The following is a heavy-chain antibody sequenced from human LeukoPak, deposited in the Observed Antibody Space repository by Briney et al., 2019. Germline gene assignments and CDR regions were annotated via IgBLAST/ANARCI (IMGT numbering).Heavy chain of an antibody. Sequence: ASVKVSCKASGYTFTGYYMHWVRPAPGQGLEWMGWINPNSGGTNYAQKFQGRVTMTRDTSISTAYMELSRLRSDDTAVYYCARARGYSSSWTDYWGQGTLVTVSS. CDR3: ARARGYSSSWTDY. CDR1: GYTFTGYY. CDR2: INPNSGGT. D-gene: IGHD6-13*01. V-gene: IGHV1-2*02. J-gene: IGHJ4*02.